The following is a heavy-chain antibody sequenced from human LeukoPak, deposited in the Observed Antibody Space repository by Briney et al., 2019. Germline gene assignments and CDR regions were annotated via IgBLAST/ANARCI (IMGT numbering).Heavy chain of an antibody. CDR3: ARAAVEGFNY. D-gene: IGHD6-19*01. CDR1: GGSFSGYY. J-gene: IGHJ4*02. CDR2: INHSGSS. Sequence: PSETLSLTCAVYGGSFSGYYWSWIRQPPGKGLEWIGEINHSGSSNYNPSLKSRVTISVDTSKNQFSLKLSSVTAADTAMYSCARAAVEGFNYWGRGTLVTVSS. V-gene: IGHV4-34*01.